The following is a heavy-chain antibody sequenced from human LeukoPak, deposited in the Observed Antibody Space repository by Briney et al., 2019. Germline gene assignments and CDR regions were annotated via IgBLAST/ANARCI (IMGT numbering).Heavy chain of an antibody. CDR3: ASTVTTAPRWYFDL. CDR2: INHSGST. Sequence: PSETLTLTCAVYGGSFSGYYWSWIRQPPGKGLEWIWEINHSGSTNYNPSLKSRVTISVNTSKNQSSFQLSTVTAADTAVYYCASTVTTAPRWYFDLWGRGTLVTVSS. D-gene: IGHD4-17*01. CDR1: GGSFSGYY. V-gene: IGHV4-34*01. J-gene: IGHJ2*01.